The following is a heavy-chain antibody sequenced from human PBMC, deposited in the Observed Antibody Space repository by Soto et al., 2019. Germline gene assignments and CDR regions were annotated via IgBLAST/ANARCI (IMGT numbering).Heavy chain of an antibody. J-gene: IGHJ6*02. CDR2: ISSSSSTI. Sequence: PRGSLRLSCEVSGVTVSSYSMNWVRQAPGKGLEWVSYISSSSSTIYYADSVKGRFTISRDNAKNSLYLQMNSLRDEDTAVYYCASEIQLWSLYYGMDVWGQGTTVTVSS. V-gene: IGHV3-48*02. CDR3: ASEIQLWSLYYGMDV. CDR1: GVTVSSYS. D-gene: IGHD5-18*01.